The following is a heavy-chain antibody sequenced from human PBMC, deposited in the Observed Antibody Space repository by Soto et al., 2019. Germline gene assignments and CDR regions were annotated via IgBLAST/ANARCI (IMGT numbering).Heavy chain of an antibody. Sequence: QVQLVQSGPEVKMPGASVKVSCKTSGYTFTAYGLAWLRQAPGQRPEWMGWVSTNADRTNYARKFQGRVTMTTDRSTTTTSVELRSRGTDDAAVYYCARELNTESSAYYSFAFWGQGTLVTVSS. CDR1: GYTFTAYG. CDR2: VSTNADRT. V-gene: IGHV1-18*01. CDR3: ARELNTESSAYYSFAF. J-gene: IGHJ4*02. D-gene: IGHD3-22*01.